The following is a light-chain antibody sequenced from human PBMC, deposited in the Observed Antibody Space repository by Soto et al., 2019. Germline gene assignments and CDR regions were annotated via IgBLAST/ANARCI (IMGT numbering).Light chain of an antibody. Sequence: DIQMTQSPSSLSASVGDRVTITCRASQGIGNDLGWYQQKPGKAPKRLIYAASSLQSGVPSRFSGSGSGTEFTLTISSLQPEDFETYYCLQHNSYPRTFGQGTQVDIX. CDR3: LQHNSYPRT. CDR2: AAS. CDR1: QGIGND. V-gene: IGKV1-17*01. J-gene: IGKJ1*01.